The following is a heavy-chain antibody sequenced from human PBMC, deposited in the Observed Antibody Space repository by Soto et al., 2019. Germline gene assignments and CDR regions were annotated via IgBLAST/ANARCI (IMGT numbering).Heavy chain of an antibody. CDR3: ARKSSSSSWFDP. CDR2: ISTYNGNT. V-gene: IGHV1-18*01. CDR1: GYTFHTYG. Sequence: QVQLVQSGAEVKKPGASVKVSCKASGYTFHTYGITWVRQATGQALEWMGWISTYNGNTEYVQKFQDRDTMTTDPFTRSAYKELRSLRYDDTAVYYCARKSSSSSWFDPWGQGTLVTVS. J-gene: IGHJ5*02. D-gene: IGHD6-6*01.